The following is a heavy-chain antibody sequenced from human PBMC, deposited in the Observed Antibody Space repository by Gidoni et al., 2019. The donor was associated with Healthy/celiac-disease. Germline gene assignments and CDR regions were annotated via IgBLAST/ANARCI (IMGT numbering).Heavy chain of an antibody. J-gene: IGHJ6*03. CDR2: IHAGNGNT. CDR1: GYTFTSYA. Sequence: QVQLVQSGDEVKKPGASVKVSCKASGYTFTSYAMHWVRQAPGQRLELMGWIHAGNGNTKYSQKFQGRVTITRDTSASTAYMELSSLRSEDTAVYYCARRIDYYYYMDVWGKGTTVTVSS. V-gene: IGHV1-3*01. CDR3: ARRIDYYYYMDV.